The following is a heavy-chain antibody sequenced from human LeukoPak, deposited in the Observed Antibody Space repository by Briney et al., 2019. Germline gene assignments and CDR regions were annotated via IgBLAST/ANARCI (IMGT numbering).Heavy chain of an antibody. D-gene: IGHD4-17*01. CDR3: ARGGPTVTTGSWDKRLDY. Sequence: HPGGSLRLSCAASGFTFSSYEMNWVRQAPGKGLEWVSYISSSGSTIYYADSVKGRFTISRDNSKNTLYLQMNSLRAEDTAVYYCARGGPTVTTGSWDKRLDYWGQGTLVTVSS. J-gene: IGHJ4*02. CDR2: ISSSGSTI. CDR1: GFTFSSYE. V-gene: IGHV3-48*03.